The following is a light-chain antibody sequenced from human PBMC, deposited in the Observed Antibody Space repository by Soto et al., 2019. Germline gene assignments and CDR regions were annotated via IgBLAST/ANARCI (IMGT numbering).Light chain of an antibody. CDR1: QGINRY. CDR2: AAS. V-gene: IGKV1-9*01. J-gene: IGKJ5*01. CDR3: RQHNSYPTP. Sequence: IQLTQSPSSLSASVGDRVTITCRARQGINRYLAWYQQKPGKAPKLLIYAASTLQGGVPSRFSGSGSGTDFTLTISSLQPEDFATYYCRQHNSYPTPFGPGTRLEIK.